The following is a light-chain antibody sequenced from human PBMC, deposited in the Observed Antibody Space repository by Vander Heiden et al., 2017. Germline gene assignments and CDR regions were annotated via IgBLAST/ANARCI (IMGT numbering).Light chain of an antibody. J-gene: IGLJ2*01. CDR3: NSRDSSGNRV. CDR2: GKN. V-gene: IGLV3-19*01. CDR1: SLGTCS. Sequence: SSDLTPHPAVSVALGQTVRITCQGDSLGTCSASSYQQKPGQAPVLVIYGKNDRPSGIPDRFSGSSSGNTASLTITGAQAEDEADYYCNSRDSSGNRVFGGGTKLTVL.